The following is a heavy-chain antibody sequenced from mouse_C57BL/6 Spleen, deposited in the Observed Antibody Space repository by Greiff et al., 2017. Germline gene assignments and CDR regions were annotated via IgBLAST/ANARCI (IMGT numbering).Heavy chain of an antibody. CDR1: GFTFSSYA. D-gene: IGHD2-3*01. CDR3: TGAGDGYYGFAY. CDR2: ISRGGDYI. J-gene: IGHJ3*01. Sequence: EVQLVESGAGLVKPGGSLKLSCAASGFTFSSYAMSWVRQTPEKRLEWVAYISRGGDYIYYADTVKGRFTISRDNDRNTLYLQMSSLKSEDTAMYYCTGAGDGYYGFAYWGQGTLVTVSA. V-gene: IGHV5-9-1*02.